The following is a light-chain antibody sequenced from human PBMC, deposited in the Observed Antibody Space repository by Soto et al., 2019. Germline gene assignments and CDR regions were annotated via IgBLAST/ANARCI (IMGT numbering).Light chain of an antibody. V-gene: IGLV2-14*01. CDR1: NSDVGGYNY. CDR3: SSYTSSSTLYV. J-gene: IGLJ1*01. CDR2: EVS. Sequence: QSVLTQPASVSGSPGQSITISCTGTNSDVGGYNYVSWYQQHPGKAPELMIYEVSHRPSGVSNRFSGSKSDNTASLTISGLQAEDEAYYYCSSYTSSSTLYVFGTGTKVTVL.